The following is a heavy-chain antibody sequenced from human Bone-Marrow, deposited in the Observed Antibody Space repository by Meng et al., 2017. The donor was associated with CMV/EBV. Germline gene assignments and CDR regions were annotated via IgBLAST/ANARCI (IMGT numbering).Heavy chain of an antibody. D-gene: IGHD2-2*01. J-gene: IGHJ6*02. CDR3: AKDIGYCSSTSCPYYGMDV. V-gene: IGHV3-21*04. Sequence: GESLKISCAASGFTFSSYSMNWVRQAPGKGLEWVSSISSSSSYIYYADSVKGRFTISRDNAKNSLYLQMNSLRAEDTALYYCAKDIGYCSSTSCPYYGMDVWGQGTTVTVSS. CDR2: ISSSSSYI. CDR1: GFTFSSYS.